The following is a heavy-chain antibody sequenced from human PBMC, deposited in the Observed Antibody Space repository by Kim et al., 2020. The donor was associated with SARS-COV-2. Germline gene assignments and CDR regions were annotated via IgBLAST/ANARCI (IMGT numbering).Heavy chain of an antibody. D-gene: IGHD2-15*01. J-gene: IGHJ6*02. CDR1: GFAFSNYG. CDR2: INPDGRST. Sequence: GGSLRLSCAASGFAFSNYGMHWVRQAPGKGLLWVSRINPDGRSTNYAGSVQGRFTNSRDNAKNTLFLQMNSLTVEDTAVYYCTRAPDCGGGGCSSYHYHGLSVWGRGNTVTVSS. V-gene: IGHV3-74*01. CDR3: TRAPDCGGGGCSSYHYHGLSV.